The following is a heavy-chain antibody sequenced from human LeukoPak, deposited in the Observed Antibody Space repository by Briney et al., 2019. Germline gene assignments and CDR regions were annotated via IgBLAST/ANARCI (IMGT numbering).Heavy chain of an antibody. J-gene: IGHJ6*03. Sequence: GGSLRLSCAASGLIFSNSYMSWVRQAPGKGLEWVATIKQDGSAKYYVDSVKGRLTISRDNAKNSLYLQMNSLRAEDTAIHYCATTLITNYDFYYMAVWGKGTTVTVSS. CDR3: ATTLITNYDFYYMAV. V-gene: IGHV3-7*01. CDR1: GLIFSNSY. D-gene: IGHD3-16*01. CDR2: IKQDGSAK.